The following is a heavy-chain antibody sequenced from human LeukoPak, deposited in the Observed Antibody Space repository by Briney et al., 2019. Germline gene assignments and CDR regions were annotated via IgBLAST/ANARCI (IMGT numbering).Heavy chain of an antibody. Sequence: GASVKVSCKASGYTFTSYYMHWVRQAPGQGLEWMGIINPSGGSTSYAQKFQGRVTMTRDTSTSTVYMELSSLRSEDAAVYYCARGGYYYDSSGYYYAFDYWGQGTLVTVSS. J-gene: IGHJ4*02. D-gene: IGHD3-22*01. CDR1: GYTFTSYY. CDR3: ARGGYYYDSSGYYYAFDY. CDR2: INPSGGST. V-gene: IGHV1-46*01.